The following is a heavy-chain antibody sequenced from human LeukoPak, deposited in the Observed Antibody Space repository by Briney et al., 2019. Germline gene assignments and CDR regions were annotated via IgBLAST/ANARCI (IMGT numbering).Heavy chain of an antibody. CDR3: AKELRYFDWLSPFDY. Sequence: GRSLRLSCAASGFTFDDHAMHWVRQAPGKGLEWVSGISWNSGSIGYADSVKGRFTISRDNAKNSLYLQMNSLRAEDTALYYCAKELRYFDWLSPFDYWGQGTLVTVSS. V-gene: IGHV3-9*01. D-gene: IGHD3-9*01. CDR2: ISWNSGSI. CDR1: GFTFDDHA. J-gene: IGHJ4*02.